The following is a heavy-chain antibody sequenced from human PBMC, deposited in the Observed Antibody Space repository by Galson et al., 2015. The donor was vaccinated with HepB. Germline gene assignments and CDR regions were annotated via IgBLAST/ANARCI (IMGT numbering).Heavy chain of an antibody. J-gene: IGHJ2*01. Sequence: SLRLSCAASGFTFNSYAMHWVRQAPGKGLEWVAVISYDGTNKNYANSVKGRFTVSRDNSKHTLYLQVNSLRAEDTAVYYCAGSGAYGDFQGGYFDLWGRGTLVTVSS. V-gene: IGHV3-30*04. CDR3: AGSGAYGDFQGGYFDL. CDR1: GFTFNSYA. D-gene: IGHD4-17*01. CDR2: ISYDGTNK.